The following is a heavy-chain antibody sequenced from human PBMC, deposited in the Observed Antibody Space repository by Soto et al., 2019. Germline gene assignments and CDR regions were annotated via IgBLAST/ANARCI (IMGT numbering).Heavy chain of an antibody. CDR2: VNPSGGHT. CDR3: ASGGHVVVVTAALDY. J-gene: IGHJ4*02. D-gene: IGHD2-21*02. CDR1: GDTFTDYY. V-gene: IGHV1-46*01. Sequence: QVQLMQSGAEVKKPGASVKVSCKASGDTFTDYYIHWVRQAPGQGLEWMGTVNPSGGHTTYAQHFLGRVTMTRDTSTSKLSMELTRLTSVDTARYCCASGGHVVVVTAALDYWGQGTLVTVSS.